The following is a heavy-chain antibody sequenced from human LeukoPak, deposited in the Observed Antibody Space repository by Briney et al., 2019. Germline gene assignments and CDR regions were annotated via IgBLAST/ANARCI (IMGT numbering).Heavy chain of an antibody. J-gene: IGHJ4*02. CDR2: IDPNSGGT. Sequence: ASVKVSCKASGHTFTGYYMHWVRQAPGQGIEWMGWIDPNSGGTNHAQQFQGRVSMTRDTSISTAYMELSRLRSDDTAVYYCAQSSGWDSLKYWGQGTLVTVSS. CDR1: GHTFTGYY. V-gene: IGHV1-2*02. CDR3: AQSSGWDSLKY. D-gene: IGHD6-19*01.